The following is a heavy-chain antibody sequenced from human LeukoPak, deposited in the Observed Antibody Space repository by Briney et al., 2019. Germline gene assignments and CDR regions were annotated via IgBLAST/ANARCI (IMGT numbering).Heavy chain of an antibody. CDR2: IYVSGST. D-gene: IGHD1-7*01. V-gene: IGHV4-4*07. CDR1: GGSISSHY. Sequence: SETLSLTCTVSGGSISSHYWSWVRQSAGKGLEWIGRIYVSGSTNYNPSLKTRVTMSIDKSKNHFSLKLSSVTAADTAVYYCARSIRGTLFDYWGQGTLVTVSS. CDR3: ARSIRGTLFDY. J-gene: IGHJ4*02.